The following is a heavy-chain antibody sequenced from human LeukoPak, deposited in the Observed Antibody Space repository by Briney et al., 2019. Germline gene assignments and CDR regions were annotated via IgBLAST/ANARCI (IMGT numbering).Heavy chain of an antibody. CDR3: ARGNFDYGALGGYYYGMDV. J-gene: IGHJ6*02. CDR2: IYYSGST. CDR1: GGSISSSSYY. V-gene: IGHV4-39*07. Sequence: SETLSLTCTVSGGSISSSSYYWGWIRQPPGKGLEWIGSIYYSGSTYYNPSLKSRVTISVDTSKNQFSLKLSSVTAADTAVYYCARGNFDYGALGGYYYGMDVWGQGTTVTVSS. D-gene: IGHD3-9*01.